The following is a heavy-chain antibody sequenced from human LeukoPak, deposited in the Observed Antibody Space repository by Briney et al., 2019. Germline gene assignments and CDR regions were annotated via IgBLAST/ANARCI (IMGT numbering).Heavy chain of an antibody. J-gene: IGHJ3*02. Sequence: PGRSLRLSCAASGFTFSSYGMHWVRQAPGKGLEWVAVISYDGSNKYYADSVKGRFTISRDNSKNMLYLQMNSLRAEDTAVYYCAKREAFDIWGQGTMVTVSS. CDR2: ISYDGSNK. CDR3: AKREAFDI. CDR1: GFTFSSYG. V-gene: IGHV3-30*18.